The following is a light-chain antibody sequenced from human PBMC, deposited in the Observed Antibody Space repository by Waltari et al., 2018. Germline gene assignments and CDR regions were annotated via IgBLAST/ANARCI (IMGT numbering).Light chain of an antibody. CDR2: DDN. CDR3: CSYAGSYTWV. Sequence: QSALTQPASVSGSPGQSITIPCPGPSSEVGNYNLVSWYQQYPGKAPKVMIYDDNRRPSGVSDRFSGSKSGNTASLTISGVQAEDEADYYCCSYAGSYTWVFGGGTKLTVL. V-gene: IGLV2-23*01. CDR1: SSEVGNYNL. J-gene: IGLJ3*02.